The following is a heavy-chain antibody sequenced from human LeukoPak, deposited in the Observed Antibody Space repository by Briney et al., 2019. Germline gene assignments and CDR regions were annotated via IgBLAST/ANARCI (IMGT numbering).Heavy chain of an antibody. J-gene: IGHJ4*02. CDR2: IWYDGSNK. V-gene: IGHV3-33*01. D-gene: IGHD5-24*01. CDR1: GFTFSSCG. Sequence: SGGSLRLSCAASGFTFSSCGMHWVRQAPGKGLEWVAVIWYDGSNKYYADSVKGRFTISRDNSKNTLYLQMNSLRAEDTAVYYCAREGRDGYNFDYWGQGTLVTVSS. CDR3: AREGRDGYNFDY.